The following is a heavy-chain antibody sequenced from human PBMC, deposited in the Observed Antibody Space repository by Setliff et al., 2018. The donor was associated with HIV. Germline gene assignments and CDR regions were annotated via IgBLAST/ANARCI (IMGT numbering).Heavy chain of an antibody. D-gene: IGHD6-13*01. CDR1: GDTFTTYA. CDR2: INAGNGVT. J-gene: IGHJ4*02. CDR3: AIGSSNWPHRPNNYYFDY. Sequence: ASVKVSCKASGDTFTTYALHWVRQAPGQRLEWMGWINAGNGVTKSSQKFQGRVTITRDTSASTAYMELSSLRSEDTGVYYCAIGSSNWPHRPNNYYFDYWGQGTPVTVSS. V-gene: IGHV1-3*01.